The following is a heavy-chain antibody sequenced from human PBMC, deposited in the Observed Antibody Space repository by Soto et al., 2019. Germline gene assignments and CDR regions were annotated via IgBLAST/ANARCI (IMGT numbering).Heavy chain of an antibody. Sequence: GASVKVSCKASGGTFSSYAISWVRQAPGQGLEWMGGIIPIFGTANYAQKFQGRVTITADESTSTAYMELSSLRSEDTAVHYCARAGREAGCSSTSCSFLPYFLYYGMDVWGQGTTVTVSS. D-gene: IGHD2-2*01. J-gene: IGHJ6*02. CDR3: ARAGREAGCSSTSCSFLPYFLYYGMDV. CDR1: GGTFSSYA. CDR2: IIPIFGTA. V-gene: IGHV1-69*13.